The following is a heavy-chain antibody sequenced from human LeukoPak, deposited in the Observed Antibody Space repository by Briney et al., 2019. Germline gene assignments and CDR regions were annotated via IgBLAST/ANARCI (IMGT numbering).Heavy chain of an antibody. Sequence: HGESLQISCKAAGYIFASYWIGWVRQMPGKGLDWMGIIYPSDSDTRYSPSFQGQVTFSVDQSTNTAFLQWSTLRASDSAIYYCARQKYCSGASCFVVTDPFEYWGQGTHVIVSA. CDR2: IYPSDSDT. CDR3: ARQKYCSGASCFVVTDPFEY. V-gene: IGHV5-51*01. D-gene: IGHD2-15*01. CDR1: GYIFASYW. J-gene: IGHJ4*02.